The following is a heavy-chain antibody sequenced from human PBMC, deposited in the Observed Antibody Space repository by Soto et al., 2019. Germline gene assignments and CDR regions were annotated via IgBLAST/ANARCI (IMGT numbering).Heavy chain of an antibody. V-gene: IGHV3-7*01. J-gene: IGHJ4*02. CDR3: ARDRGYSCFDY. CDR2: IKEDGSEK. CDR1: GFTFSSSW. Sequence: GGSLRLSCAASGFTFSSSWMNWVRQAPGKGLEWVAGIKEDGSEKYYVDFVKGRFTISRDNAENSLYLQMNGLRAEDTVVYYCARDRGYSCFDYWGLGTLVTVSS. D-gene: IGHD5-18*01.